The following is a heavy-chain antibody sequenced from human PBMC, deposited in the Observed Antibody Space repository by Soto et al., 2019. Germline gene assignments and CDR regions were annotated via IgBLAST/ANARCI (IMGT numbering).Heavy chain of an antibody. V-gene: IGHV3-21*01. D-gene: IGHD6-19*01. CDR2: ISGSSYFI. CDR1: GFTFNNYN. Sequence: GGSLRLSCVASGFTFNNYNMNWFRQAPGKGLEWVSSISGSSYFIFYADSVRGRFTISRDSAQNSLYLQMDSLRAEDTALYYCARGPLAGSPGWYHAFDIWGQGTMVTVSS. CDR3: ARGPLAGSPGWYHAFDI. J-gene: IGHJ3*02.